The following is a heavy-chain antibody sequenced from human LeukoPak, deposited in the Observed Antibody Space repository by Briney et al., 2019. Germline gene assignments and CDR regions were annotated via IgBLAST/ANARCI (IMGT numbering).Heavy chain of an antibody. CDR1: GYTFTGYY. V-gene: IGHV1-2*02. Sequence: ASVKVSCKASGYTFTGYYMHWVRQAPGQGLEWMGWINPNSGGTNYAQKFQGRVTMTRDTSISTAYMELSRLRSDDTAVYYCARSQGGITMIVVDLGDYYFDYWGQGTLVTVSS. CDR3: ARSQGGITMIVVDLGDYYFDY. D-gene: IGHD3-22*01. J-gene: IGHJ4*02. CDR2: INPNSGGT.